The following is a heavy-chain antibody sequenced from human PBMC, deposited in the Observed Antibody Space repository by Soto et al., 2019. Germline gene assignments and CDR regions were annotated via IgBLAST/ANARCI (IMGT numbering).Heavy chain of an antibody. J-gene: IGHJ4*02. CDR2: IYYSGST. CDR1: GGSISSGGYY. V-gene: IGHV4-31*03. Sequence: PSETLSLTCTVSGGSISSGGYYWSWIRQHPGKGLEWIGYIYYSGSTYYNPSLKSRVTISVDTSKNQFSLKLSSVTAADTAVYYCARERAGRAAAGTDYWGQGTLVTVSS. CDR3: ARERAGRAAAGTDY. D-gene: IGHD6-13*01.